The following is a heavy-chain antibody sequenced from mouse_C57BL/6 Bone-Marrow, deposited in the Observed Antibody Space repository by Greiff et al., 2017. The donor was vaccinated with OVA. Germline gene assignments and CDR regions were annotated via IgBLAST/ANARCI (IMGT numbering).Heavy chain of an antibody. CDR3: ARLYDGYFPWFAY. CDR2: IHPNSGST. CDR1: GYTFTSYW. J-gene: IGHJ3*01. V-gene: IGHV1-64*01. D-gene: IGHD2-3*01. Sequence: QVQLKQPGAELVKPGASVKLSCKASGYTFTSYWMHWVKQRPGQGLEWIGMIHPNSGSTNYNEKFKSKATLTVDKSSSTAYMQLSSLTSEDSAVYYCARLYDGYFPWFAYWGQGTLVTVSA.